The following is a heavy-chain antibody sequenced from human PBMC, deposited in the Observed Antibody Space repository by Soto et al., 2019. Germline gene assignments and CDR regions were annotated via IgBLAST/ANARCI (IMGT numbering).Heavy chain of an antibody. CDR3: ARGKGDYGVHGGY. J-gene: IGHJ4*02. CDR2: ISSSSSYI. V-gene: IGHV3-21*01. D-gene: IGHD4-17*01. Sequence: EVHLVESGGGLVKPGGSLRLSCAASGFTFSSYSMNWVRQAPGKGLEWVSSISSSSSYIYYADSVKGRFTISRDNAKNSLYLQMNSLGAEDTAVYYCARGKGDYGVHGGYWGQGTLVTVSS. CDR1: GFTFSSYS.